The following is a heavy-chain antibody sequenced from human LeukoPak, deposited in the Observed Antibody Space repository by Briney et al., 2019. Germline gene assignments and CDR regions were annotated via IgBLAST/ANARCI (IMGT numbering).Heavy chain of an antibody. D-gene: IGHD4-23*01. CDR1: GLTFNTYA. Sequence: GGSLRLSCAASGLTFNTYAMNWVRQAPGKGLEWVSVISGTDGSTYYADSVKGRFTISRDNSNNRLYLQMNSLRAEDTAVYYCASLYGGNSPLDYWGQGTLVTVSS. V-gene: IGHV3-23*01. J-gene: IGHJ4*02. CDR2: ISGTDGST. CDR3: ASLYGGNSPLDY.